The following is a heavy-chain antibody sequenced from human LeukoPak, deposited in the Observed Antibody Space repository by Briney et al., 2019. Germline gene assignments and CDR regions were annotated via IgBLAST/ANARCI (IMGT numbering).Heavy chain of an antibody. Sequence: KPSETLSLTCAVCGGSFSGYYWSWIRQPPGKGLEWIGEINHSGSTNYNPSLKSRVTISVDTSKNQFSLKLSSVTAADTAVYYCVFYDSSGYRRMPDYWGQGTLVTVSS. D-gene: IGHD3-22*01. CDR1: GGSFSGYY. V-gene: IGHV4-34*01. CDR3: VFYDSSGYRRMPDY. J-gene: IGHJ4*02. CDR2: INHSGST.